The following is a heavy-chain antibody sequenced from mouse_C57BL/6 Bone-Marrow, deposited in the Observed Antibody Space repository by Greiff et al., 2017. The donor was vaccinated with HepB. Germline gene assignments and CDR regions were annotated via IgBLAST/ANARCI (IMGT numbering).Heavy chain of an antibody. V-gene: IGHV14-4*01. D-gene: IGHD1-1*01. CDR3: TTVITTVVGAY. CDR2: IDPENGDT. Sequence: EVKLQESGAELVRPGASVKLSCTASGFNIKDDYMHWVKQRPEQGLEWIGWIDPENGDTEYASKFQGKATITADTSSNTAYLQLSSLTSEDTAVYYCTTVITTVVGAYWGQGTLVTVSA. J-gene: IGHJ3*01. CDR1: GFNIKDDY.